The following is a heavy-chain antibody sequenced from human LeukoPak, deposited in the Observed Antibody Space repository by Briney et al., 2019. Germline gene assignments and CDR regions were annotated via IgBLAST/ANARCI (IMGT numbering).Heavy chain of an antibody. D-gene: IGHD2-2*01. CDR1: GYTFTGYY. Sequence: ASVKVSCKASGYTFTGYYMHWVRQAPGQGLEWMGWINPNSGGTNYAQKFQGRVTMTRDTSISTAYMELSRLRSDDTAVYYCARDRGCSSTGCGGYYYYMDVWGKGTTVTVSS. CDR2: INPNSGGT. V-gene: IGHV1-2*02. J-gene: IGHJ6*03. CDR3: ARDRGCSSTGCGGYYYYMDV.